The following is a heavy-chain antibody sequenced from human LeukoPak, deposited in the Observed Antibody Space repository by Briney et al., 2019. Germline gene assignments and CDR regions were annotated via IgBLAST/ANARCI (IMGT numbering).Heavy chain of an antibody. CDR3: AVTTVTTDDY. Sequence: ASVKVSCKASGYTFTDYYMHWVRQAPGQGLEWMGWINPNSGGTNYAQKFQGRVTVTRDTSISTAYMELSRLRSDDTAVYFCAVTTVTTDDYWGQGTLVTVSS. J-gene: IGHJ4*02. CDR1: GYTFTDYY. CDR2: INPNSGGT. D-gene: IGHD4-17*01. V-gene: IGHV1-2*02.